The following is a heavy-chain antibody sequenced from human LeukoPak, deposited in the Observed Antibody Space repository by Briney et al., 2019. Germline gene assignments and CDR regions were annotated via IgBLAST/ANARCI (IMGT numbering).Heavy chain of an antibody. CDR1: GFTFSSYG. CDR3: AKDFSTTAETEYYFDY. Sequence: GGSLRLSCAASGFTFSSYGMHWVRQAPGEGLEWVAVISYDGSNKYYADSVKGRFTISRDNSKNTLYLQMNSLRAEDTAVYYCAKDFSTTAETEYYFDYWGQGTLVTVSS. J-gene: IGHJ4*02. V-gene: IGHV3-30*18. D-gene: IGHD4-23*01. CDR2: ISYDGSNK.